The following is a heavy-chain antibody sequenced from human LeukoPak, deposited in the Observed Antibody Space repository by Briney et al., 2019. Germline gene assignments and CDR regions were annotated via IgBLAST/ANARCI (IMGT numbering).Heavy chain of an antibody. D-gene: IGHD6-19*01. CDR3: AREAGAFDI. Sequence: ASVKVSCKASGYTFTSYGISWVRQAPGQGLEWMGIISPSDGGTTYAQKFQGRVTVTRDMSTSTVHMELSSLRSEDTAVYYCAREAGAFDIWGQGTMVTVSS. V-gene: IGHV1-46*01. CDR2: ISPSDGGT. J-gene: IGHJ3*02. CDR1: GYTFTSYG.